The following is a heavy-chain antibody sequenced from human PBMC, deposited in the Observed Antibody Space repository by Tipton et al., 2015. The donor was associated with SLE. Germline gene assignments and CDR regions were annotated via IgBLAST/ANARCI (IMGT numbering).Heavy chain of an antibody. Sequence: GLVKPSETLSLTCTVSGGSISISPYFWGWVRQPPGQGLEWIASVSYSGGTYYNPSFTSRVTISADTSKNQFSLTLSSVTAADPAVFFGARVRGGVGDFDYWGQGTLVTVSS. CDR1: GGSISISPYF. V-gene: IGHV4-39*07. CDR2: VSYSGGT. D-gene: IGHD3-10*02. J-gene: IGHJ4*02. CDR3: ARVRGGVGDFDY.